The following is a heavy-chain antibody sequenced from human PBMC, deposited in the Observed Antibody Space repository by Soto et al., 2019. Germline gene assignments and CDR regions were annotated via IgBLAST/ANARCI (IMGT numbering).Heavy chain of an antibody. CDR2: ISGSGGGA. Sequence: EVQVLESGGGLVRPGGSLRLSCAASGFTFSNYAMNWVRQAPGKGLEWVSVISGSGGGAYYADSVQGRFTISRDNSKNTLYLQMNSLRAEDTAIYYCVREGSGWYSRGSLDFWGRGTMVTVSS. CDR3: VREGSGWYSRGSLDF. V-gene: IGHV3-23*01. D-gene: IGHD6-19*01. J-gene: IGHJ3*01. CDR1: GFTFSNYA.